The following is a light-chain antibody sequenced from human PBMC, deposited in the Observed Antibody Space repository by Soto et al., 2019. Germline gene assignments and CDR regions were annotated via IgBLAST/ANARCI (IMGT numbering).Light chain of an antibody. CDR2: AAS. CDR1: QGISSL. CDR3: QQANSVPFT. J-gene: IGKJ4*01. Sequence: DIQMTQSPSSVSASVGDRVTITCRASQGISSLLGWYQHKPGKAPKLLIFAASSLQSGVPSRFSGRLSGTDFTITISSLKPEDFATYYCQQANSVPFTCGGGPKVEIK. V-gene: IGKV1D-12*01.